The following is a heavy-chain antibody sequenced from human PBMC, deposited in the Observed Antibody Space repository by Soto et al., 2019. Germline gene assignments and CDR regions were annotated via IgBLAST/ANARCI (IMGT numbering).Heavy chain of an antibody. Sequence: GGSLRLSCAASGFTFSSYAMSWVRQAPGKGLEWVSAISGSGGSTYYADSVKGRFTISRDNSKNTLYLQMNSLRAEDTAVYYCAKDLYRNSNWRPRGIDYWGQGTLVTVSS. V-gene: IGHV3-23*01. CDR2: ISGSGGST. J-gene: IGHJ4*02. CDR1: GFTFSSYA. D-gene: IGHD4-4*01. CDR3: AKDLYRNSNWRPRGIDY.